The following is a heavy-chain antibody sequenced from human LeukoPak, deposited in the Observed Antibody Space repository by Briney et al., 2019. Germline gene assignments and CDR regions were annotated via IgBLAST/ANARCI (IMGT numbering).Heavy chain of an antibody. V-gene: IGHV4-34*01. CDR2: INHSGST. Sequence: PSETLSLTCAVYGGSFSGYYWSWIRQPPGKGLEWIGEINHSGSTNYNPSLKSRVTISVDTSKNQFSLKLSSVTAADTAVYYCARGNDYGDQYWGQGTLVTVSS. J-gene: IGHJ4*02. CDR1: GGSFSGYY. D-gene: IGHD4-17*01. CDR3: ARGNDYGDQY.